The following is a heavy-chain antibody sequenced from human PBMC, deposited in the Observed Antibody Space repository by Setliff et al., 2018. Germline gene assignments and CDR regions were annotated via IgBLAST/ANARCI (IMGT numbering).Heavy chain of an antibody. CDR2: TIPMFGTT. D-gene: IGHD5-18*01. CDR3: VREGVDTRSSTDYRYYMDV. CDR1: GATFSSYG. Sequence: GASVKVSCKASGATFSSYGISWVRQAPGQGLEWMGGTIPMFGTTEYAQKFQGRLTIITDESTTTAYMELSSLGSEDTAVYYCVREGVDTRSSTDYRYYMDVWGKGTTVTVSS. V-gene: IGHV1-69*05. J-gene: IGHJ6*03.